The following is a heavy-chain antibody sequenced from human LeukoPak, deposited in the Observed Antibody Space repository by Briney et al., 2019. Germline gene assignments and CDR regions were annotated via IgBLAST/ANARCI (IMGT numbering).Heavy chain of an antibody. J-gene: IGHJ2*01. CDR2: IIHSGRP. CDR3: ARGVDL. V-gene: IGHV4-34*01. CDR1: SGSLSGYY. Sequence: PSETLSLTCGVSSGSLSGYYWRWIRQPPGGGLEWLGEIIHSGRPNYNPSLKSRVTISGDTSKKQFSLNLTSVTAADTGVYYCARGVDLWGRGTPVTVSS.